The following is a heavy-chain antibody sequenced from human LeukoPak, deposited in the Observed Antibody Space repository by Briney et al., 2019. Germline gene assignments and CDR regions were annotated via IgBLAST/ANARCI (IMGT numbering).Heavy chain of an antibody. CDR1: GFTFSSYW. CDR3: ARDGFGGSYSF. V-gene: IGHV3-74*03. CDR2: INGDGITT. J-gene: IGHJ4*02. Sequence: GGSLRLSCAASGFTFSSYWMHWVRQAPGKGLVWVSRINGDGITTTYADSVKGRFTISRDNAKNTLYLQMNSLRAEDTAVYYCARDGFGGSYSFWGQGTLVTVSS. D-gene: IGHD1-26*01.